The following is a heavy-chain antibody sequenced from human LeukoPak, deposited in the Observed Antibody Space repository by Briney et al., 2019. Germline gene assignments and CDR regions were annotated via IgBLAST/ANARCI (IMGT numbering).Heavy chain of an antibody. CDR2: IYYSGST. J-gene: IGHJ4*02. CDR3: ARGGGSYSGSYSRAFDY. CDR1: GGSISSYY. V-gene: IGHV4-59*01. D-gene: IGHD1-26*01. Sequence: SETLSLTCTVSGGSISSYYWSWIRQPPGKGLERIGYIYYSGSTNYNPSLKSRVTISVDTSKNQFSLKLSSVTTADTAVYYCARGGGSYSGSYSRAFDYWGQGTLVTVSS.